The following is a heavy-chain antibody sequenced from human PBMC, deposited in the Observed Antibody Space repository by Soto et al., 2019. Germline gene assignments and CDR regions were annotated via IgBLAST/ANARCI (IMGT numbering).Heavy chain of an antibody. J-gene: IGHJ4*02. CDR3: AGASSRVSSVVADY. V-gene: IGHV1-46*01. Sequence: ASVKVSCKASNDSLSSHFIHWVRQAPGEGLEWMGKINPGPNSGSYSKGFQGRLPLTSDMPSRTVYMQLSNLRSDDTAVYYCAGASSRVSSVVADYWGQGTLVTVSS. D-gene: IGHD2-15*01. CDR2: INPGPNSG. CDR1: NDSLSSHF.